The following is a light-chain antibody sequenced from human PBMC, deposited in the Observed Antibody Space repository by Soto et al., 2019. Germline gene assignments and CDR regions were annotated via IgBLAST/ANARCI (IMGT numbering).Light chain of an antibody. Sequence: QSALTQPASVSGSPGQSITISCTGTSSDVGGYNYVSWYQQHPGKAPKVMIYDVSNRPSGVSNRFSGSKSGNTASLTISGLQVEDGADYYCSSYTSSSTRVVFGGGTQLTVL. J-gene: IGLJ2*01. CDR1: SSDVGGYNY. V-gene: IGLV2-14*03. CDR3: SSYTSSSTRVV. CDR2: DVS.